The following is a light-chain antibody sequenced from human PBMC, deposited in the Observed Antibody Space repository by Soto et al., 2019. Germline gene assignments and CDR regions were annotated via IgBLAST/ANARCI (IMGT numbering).Light chain of an antibody. CDR2: LEGSGSY. CDR1: SGHSTYI. CDR3: ETLDRNTRV. J-gene: IGLJ3*02. Sequence: QPVLTQSSSASASLGSSVKLTCTLSSGHSTYIIAWHQQQPGKAPRYLMKLEGSGSYNKGSGVPNRFSGSSSGADRYLTISNLQFVDEADYYCETLDRNTRVFGGRTKLTVL. V-gene: IGLV4-60*02.